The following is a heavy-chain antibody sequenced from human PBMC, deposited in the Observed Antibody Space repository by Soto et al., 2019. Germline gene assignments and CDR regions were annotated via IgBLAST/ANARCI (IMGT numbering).Heavy chain of an antibody. V-gene: IGHV4-4*07. CDR3: ARESRRRNDFWSGYYYYGMDV. D-gene: IGHD3-3*01. CDR1: GVSISSYY. J-gene: IGHJ6*02. Sequence: PSDDLCLTSTVSGVSISSYYWSWIRQPAGKGLEWIGRIYTSGSTNYNPSLKSRVTMSVDTSKNQFSLKLSRLRSDDTAVYYCARESRRRNDFWSGYYYYGMDVWGQGTTVTVSS. CDR2: IYTSGST.